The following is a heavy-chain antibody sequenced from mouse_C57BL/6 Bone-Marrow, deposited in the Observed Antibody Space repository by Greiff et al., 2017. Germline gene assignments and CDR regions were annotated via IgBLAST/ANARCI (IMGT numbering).Heavy chain of an antibody. CDR2: IYPGDGDT. Sequence: VQLQQSGPELVKPGASVKISCKASGYAFSSSWMNWVKQRPGQGLEWIGRIYPGDGDTNSNGKLTGQATLTADKSSCTAYMQLSSLTSEDSAVYFCARWGTTVVATDDYWGQGTTLTVSS. CDR3: ARWGTTVVATDDY. J-gene: IGHJ2*01. V-gene: IGHV1-82*01. D-gene: IGHD1-1*01. CDR1: GYAFSSSW.